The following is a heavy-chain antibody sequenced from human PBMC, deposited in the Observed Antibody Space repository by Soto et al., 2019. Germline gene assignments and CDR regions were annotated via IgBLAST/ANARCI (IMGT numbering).Heavy chain of an antibody. CDR3: ARDSPPYYDSSGLIRWEYFQH. V-gene: IGHV3-48*02. J-gene: IGHJ1*01. D-gene: IGHD3-22*01. CDR2: ISISSSTI. Sequence: GGSLRLSCAASGFTFSSYSMNWVRQAPGKGLEWVSYISISSSTIYYADSVKGRFTISRDNAKNSLYLQMNSLRDEDTAVYYCARDSPPYYDSSGLIRWEYFQHWGQGTLVTVSS. CDR1: GFTFSSYS.